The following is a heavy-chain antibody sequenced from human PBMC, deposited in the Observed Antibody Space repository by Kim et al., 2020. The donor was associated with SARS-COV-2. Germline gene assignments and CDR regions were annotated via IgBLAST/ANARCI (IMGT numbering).Heavy chain of an antibody. CDR3: ARGHSSGWYPEWPSDY. D-gene: IGHD6-19*01. CDR1: GGSISSYY. CDR2: IYYSGST. V-gene: IGHV4-59*01. Sequence: SETLSLTCTVSGGSISSYYWSWIRQPPGKGLEWIGYIYYSGSTNYNPSLKSRVTISVDTSKNQFSLKLSSVTAADTAVYYCARGHSSGWYPEWPSDYWGQGTLVTVSS. J-gene: IGHJ4*02.